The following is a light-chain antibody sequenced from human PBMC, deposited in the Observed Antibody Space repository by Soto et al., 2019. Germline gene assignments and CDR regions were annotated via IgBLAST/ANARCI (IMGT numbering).Light chain of an antibody. Sequence: AIQMTQSPSSLSASVGDRVTITCRASQGIRNDLDWFQQKPGKAPKLLIYAASNLQSGVPARFSGSGSGTDFTLTISSLQPEDFATYFCQQYNSMSLTFGGGTKVE. CDR3: QQYNSMSLT. V-gene: IGKV1-6*01. CDR2: AAS. J-gene: IGKJ4*01. CDR1: QGIRND.